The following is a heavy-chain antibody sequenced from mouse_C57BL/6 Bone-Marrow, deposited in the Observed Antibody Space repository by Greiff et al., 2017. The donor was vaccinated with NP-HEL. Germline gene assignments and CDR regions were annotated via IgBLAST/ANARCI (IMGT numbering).Heavy chain of an antibody. D-gene: IGHD1-1*01. Sequence: QVQLQQPGAELVKPGASVKLSCKASGYNFTSYWMQWVKQRPGQGLEWIGEIDPSDSYTNYNQKFKGKATLTVDTSSSTAYMQLSSLTSEDSAVYYCAREGPYYGSSGYFDYWGQGTTLTVSS. V-gene: IGHV1-50*01. CDR2: IDPSDSYT. CDR3: AREGPYYGSSGYFDY. CDR1: GYNFTSYW. J-gene: IGHJ2*01.